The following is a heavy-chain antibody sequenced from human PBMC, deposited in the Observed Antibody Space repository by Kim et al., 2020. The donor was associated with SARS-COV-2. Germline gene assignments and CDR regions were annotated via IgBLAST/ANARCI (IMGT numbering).Heavy chain of an antibody. V-gene: IGHV1-18*01. J-gene: IGHJ4*02. CDR2: ISTYDGNP. CDR3: GKGQWSQSVVDY. D-gene: IGHD6-19*01. CDR1: GYSFTSYG. Sequence: ASVKVSCTASGYSFTSYGITWVRQAPGQGLEWMGWISTYDGNPKYAQNLQDRVTMTADTSTATAYMELRILRSDDTAVYYCGKGQWSQSVVDYWGQGTLV.